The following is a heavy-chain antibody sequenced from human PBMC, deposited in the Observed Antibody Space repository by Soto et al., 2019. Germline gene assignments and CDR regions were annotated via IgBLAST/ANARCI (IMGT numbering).Heavy chain of an antibody. V-gene: IGHV4-34*01. CDR3: ARGECSSNYCFTRWALDI. D-gene: IGHD2-2*01. J-gene: IGHJ3*02. CDR1: GGSFSTYY. Sequence: QVQLQQWGAGLLKPSETLSLTCAVSGGSFSTYYWTWIRQTPGKGLEWIGEISHSGSTNYKPSLNSRVTISADPSKKQFSLNLTSVTAADSGVYYCARGECSSNYCFTRWALDIWGQGTVVTVSS. CDR2: ISHSGST.